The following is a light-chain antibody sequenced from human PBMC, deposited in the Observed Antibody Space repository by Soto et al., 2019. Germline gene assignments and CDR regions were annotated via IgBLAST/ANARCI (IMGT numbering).Light chain of an antibody. CDR3: QQYGSSLLT. CDR1: QSVSSSY. V-gene: IGKV3-20*01. CDR2: GAS. Sequence: EIVLTQSPGTLSLSPGEGATLSCRASQSVSSSYIAWYQQRPGQTPSLLIYGASTRATGIPDRFSGSGSGTHFTLTISRLEPGDFAVYYCQQYGSSLLTFGGGTKVDIK. J-gene: IGKJ4*01.